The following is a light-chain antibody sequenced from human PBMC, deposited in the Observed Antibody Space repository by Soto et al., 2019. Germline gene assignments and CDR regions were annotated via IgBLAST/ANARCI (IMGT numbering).Light chain of an antibody. CDR2: WAS. V-gene: IGKV4-1*01. CDR3: QQYYDSPWT. Sequence: DIVMTQSPDSLAVSLGERATINCKSSQSVLSSSRNKNYLAWYQQKPGQPPKLLIYWASTRESGVPDRFSGSGSGTDFTLTISSLQAEDMAVYYCQQYYDSPWTFGQGTKVDNK. J-gene: IGKJ1*01. CDR1: QSVLSSSRNKNY.